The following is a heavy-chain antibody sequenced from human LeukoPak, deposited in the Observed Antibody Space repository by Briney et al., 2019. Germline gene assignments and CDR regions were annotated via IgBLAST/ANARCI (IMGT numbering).Heavy chain of an antibody. CDR1: GFTFSTYW. J-gene: IGHJ4*02. V-gene: IGHV3-74*01. CDR2: IKSDGSST. CDR3: AKGGSSSWHQYFDY. D-gene: IGHD6-13*01. Sequence: GGSLRLSCAAFGFTFSTYWMHWVRQVPGKGLVWVSRIKSDGSSTSYADSVKGRFTISRDNAKNTLYLQMNSLRADDTAVYYCAKGGSSSWHQYFDYWGQGTLVTVSS.